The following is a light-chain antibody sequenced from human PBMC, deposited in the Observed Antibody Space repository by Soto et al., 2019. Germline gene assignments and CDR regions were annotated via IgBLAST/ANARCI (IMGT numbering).Light chain of an antibody. J-gene: IGKJ1*01. V-gene: IGKV3D-15*01. CDR2: GAS. CDR1: QSVSRK. CDR3: QQYNDWPRT. Sequence: EIVMTQSPATLSVSPGERATLSCRASQSVSRKLAWYQQKPGQAPRLLISGASTRTTGIPARFSGSGSGTEFPLTLSSLQSEDFAGYYCQQYNDWPRTFGQGTKVEIQ.